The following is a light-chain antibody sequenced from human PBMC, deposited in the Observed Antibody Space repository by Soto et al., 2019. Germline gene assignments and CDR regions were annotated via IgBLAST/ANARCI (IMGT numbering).Light chain of an antibody. Sequence: EIVLTQSPATLSLSPWERATLSCRASQSIRTSLAWYQQKPGQAPRHLIYDASNRATGIPARFSGSGSGTDFTLTISSLEPEDFAFYYCQQRTNWPPLYAFGQGTKLEIK. V-gene: IGKV3-11*01. CDR2: DAS. CDR3: QQRTNWPPLYA. J-gene: IGKJ2*01. CDR1: QSIRTS.